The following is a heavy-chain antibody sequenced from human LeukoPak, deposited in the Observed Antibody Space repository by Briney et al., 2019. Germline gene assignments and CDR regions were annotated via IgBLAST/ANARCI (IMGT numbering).Heavy chain of an antibody. D-gene: IGHD5-24*01. CDR3: ARRAGDGYNFHYFDY. J-gene: IGHJ4*02. CDR2: IHHSGST. Sequence: SETLSLTCAVYGGSFSGYYCSWIRQPPGKGLEWIGEIHHSGSTNYNPSLKSRVTISVDTSKNHFSLKLSSVTAADTAVYYCARRAGDGYNFHYFDYWGQGTLVTVSS. CDR1: GGSFSGYY. V-gene: IGHV4-34*01.